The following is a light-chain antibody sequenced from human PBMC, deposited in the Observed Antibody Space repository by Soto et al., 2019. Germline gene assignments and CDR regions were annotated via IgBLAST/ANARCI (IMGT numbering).Light chain of an antibody. V-gene: IGLV7-43*01. Sequence: QAVVTQAPSLTVSPGGTVTLTCASSTGAVTSGYYPNWFQQKPGQAPRALIYSISNKHSWTPARFSGSLLGGKAALTLSGVQPEDEAEYYCLLFYGGAQLWVFGGGTKLTVL. CDR3: LLFYGGAQLWV. CDR1: TGAVTSGYY. CDR2: SIS. J-gene: IGLJ3*02.